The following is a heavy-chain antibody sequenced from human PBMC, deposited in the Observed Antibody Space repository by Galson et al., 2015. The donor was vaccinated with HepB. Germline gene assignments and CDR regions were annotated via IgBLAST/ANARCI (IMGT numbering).Heavy chain of an antibody. V-gene: IGHV3-30*03. CDR3: AREGTHDEPGRYYYGMDV. Sequence: SLRLSCAASGFTFSSYGMHWVRQAPGKGLEWVAVISYDGSNKYYADSVKGRFTISRDNSKNTLYLQMNSLRAEDTAVYYCAREGTHDEPGRYYYGMDVWGQGTTVTVSS. D-gene: IGHD1-1*01. J-gene: IGHJ6*02. CDR1: GFTFSSYG. CDR2: ISYDGSNK.